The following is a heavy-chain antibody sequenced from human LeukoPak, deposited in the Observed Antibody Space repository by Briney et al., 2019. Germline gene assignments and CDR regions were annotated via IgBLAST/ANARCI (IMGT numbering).Heavy chain of an antibody. CDR2: ISGSGGST. CDR3: AKWYSLLPTFGNGMDV. CDR1: GFTFSSYA. Sequence: PGGSLRLSCAASGFTFSSYAMSWVRQAPGKGLEWVSAISGSGGSTYYADSVKGRFTISRDNSKNTLYLQMNSLRVEDTAVYYCAKWYSLLPTFGNGMDVWGQGTTVTVSS. D-gene: IGHD1-26*01. J-gene: IGHJ6*02. V-gene: IGHV3-23*01.